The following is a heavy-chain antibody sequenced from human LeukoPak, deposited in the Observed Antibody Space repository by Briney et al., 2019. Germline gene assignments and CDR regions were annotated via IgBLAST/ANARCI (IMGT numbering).Heavy chain of an antibody. CDR1: GFTVGSNY. J-gene: IGHJ4*02. CDR2: IYSGGST. V-gene: IGHV3-53*01. CDR3: ARETRYYDSSGYHAAFDY. Sequence: GSLRLSCAASGFTVGSNYMSWVRQAPGKGLEWVSVIYSGGSTYYADSVKGRFTISRDNSKNTLYLQMNSLRAEDTAVYYCARETRYYDSSGYHAAFDYWGQGTLVTVSS. D-gene: IGHD3-22*01.